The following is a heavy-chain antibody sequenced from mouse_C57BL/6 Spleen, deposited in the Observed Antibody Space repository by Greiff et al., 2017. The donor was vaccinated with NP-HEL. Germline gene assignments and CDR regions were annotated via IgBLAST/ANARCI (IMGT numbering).Heavy chain of an antibody. Sequence: EVQLVESGGGLVKPGGSLKLSCAASGFTFSSYAMSWVRQTPEKRLEWVATISDGGSYTYYPDNVKGRFTISRDNAKNNLYLQMSHLKSEDTAMYYCARDRDYGSSSHYAMDYWGQGTSVTVSS. J-gene: IGHJ4*01. CDR2: ISDGGSYT. CDR3: ARDRDYGSSSHYAMDY. V-gene: IGHV5-4*01. CDR1: GFTFSSYA. D-gene: IGHD1-1*01.